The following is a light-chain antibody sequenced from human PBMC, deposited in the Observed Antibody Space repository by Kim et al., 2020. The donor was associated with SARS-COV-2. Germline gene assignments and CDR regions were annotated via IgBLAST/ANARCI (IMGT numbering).Light chain of an antibody. J-gene: IGLJ2*01. Sequence: GQAITVSCTGTNSDIGGYNYVSWYQQHPGKAPKLMIYDVSERPSGVSNRFSVSKSGNTASLTISGLQAEDEAYYYCSSYTSSSTLVFGGGTQLTVL. V-gene: IGLV2-14*04. CDR2: DVS. CDR1: NSDIGGYNY. CDR3: SSYTSSSTLV.